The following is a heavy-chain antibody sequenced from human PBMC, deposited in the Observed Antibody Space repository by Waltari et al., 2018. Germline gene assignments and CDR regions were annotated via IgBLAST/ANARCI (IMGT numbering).Heavy chain of an antibody. CDR2: IYHSGST. CDR3: ARFPAVTMVRGADYYFDY. Sequence: QVQLQESGPGLVKPSQTLSLTCTVPGGSISSGGYYWTWLRQHPGQGLEWIGYIYHSGSTYYNPSLKSRVTISVDRSKNQFSLKLSSVTAADTAVYYCARFPAVTMVRGADYYFDYWGQGTLVTVSS. CDR1: GGSISSGGYY. J-gene: IGHJ4*02. V-gene: IGHV4-31*03. D-gene: IGHD3-10*01.